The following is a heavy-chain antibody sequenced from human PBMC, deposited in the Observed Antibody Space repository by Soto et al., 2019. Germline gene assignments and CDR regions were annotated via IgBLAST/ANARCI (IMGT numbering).Heavy chain of an antibody. D-gene: IGHD1-7*01. CDR3: AKVWGSPELYHHYGMDV. V-gene: IGHV3-30*18. CDR1: GFTFSSYG. J-gene: IGHJ6*02. Sequence: GGSLRLSCAASGFTFSSYGMHWIRQAPGKGLEWVAVISYDGSNKYYADSVKGRFTISRDNSKNTLYLQMNSLRAEDTAVYYCAKVWGSPELYHHYGMDVWGQGTTVTVSS. CDR2: ISYDGSNK.